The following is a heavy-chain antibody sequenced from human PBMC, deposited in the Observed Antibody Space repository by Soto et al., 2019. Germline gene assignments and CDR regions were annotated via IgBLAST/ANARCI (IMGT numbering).Heavy chain of an antibody. CDR3: ARDITVTEGPFDY. J-gene: IGHJ4*02. V-gene: IGHV1-2*02. Sequence: GXAVKISCNASGYTFITYYMNWLRRHPGQGLEWMGWINPNSGGTNYAQKFQGRVTMTRDTSISTAYMELSRLRSDDTAVYYCARDITVTEGPFDYWGQETLVTVS. D-gene: IGHD4-17*01. CDR2: INPNSGGT. CDR1: GYTFITYY.